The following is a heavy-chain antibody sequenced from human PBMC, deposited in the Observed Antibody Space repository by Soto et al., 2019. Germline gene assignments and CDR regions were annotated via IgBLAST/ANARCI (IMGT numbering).Heavy chain of an antibody. D-gene: IGHD4-4*01. CDR1: GGSISSDDYN. J-gene: IGHJ4*02. Sequence: QVQLQESGPGLVKPSQTLSLTCTVPGGSISSDDYNWSWIRQPPGKGLEWIGYIYYSGSSYYNPSLKSRVTMSVDTSKNQFSLRLSSVTAADTAVYYCARVFVDYTGDDYWGQGTLVTVSS. CDR3: ARVFVDYTGDDY. CDR2: IYYSGSS. V-gene: IGHV4-30-4*01.